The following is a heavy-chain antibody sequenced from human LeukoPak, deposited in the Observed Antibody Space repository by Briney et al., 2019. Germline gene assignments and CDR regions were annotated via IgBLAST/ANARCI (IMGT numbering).Heavy chain of an antibody. CDR1: GYIFTNQW. V-gene: IGHV5-51*01. J-gene: IGHJ4*02. CDR2: IYPGDSDT. CDR3: ARHGANYYDSSGLYFDY. D-gene: IGHD3-22*01. Sequence: KGGESLKISCKGSGYIFTNQWIGWVRQMPGKGLEWMGIIYPGDSDTRYSPSFQSPVTISADKSINTAYLQWSSLKASDTAMYYCARHGANYYDSSGLYFDYWGQGTLVTVSS.